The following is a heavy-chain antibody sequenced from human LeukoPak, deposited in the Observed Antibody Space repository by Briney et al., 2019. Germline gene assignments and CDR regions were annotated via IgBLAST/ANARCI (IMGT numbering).Heavy chain of an antibody. V-gene: IGHV3-74*01. D-gene: IGHD1-7*01. CDR3: ARGYNWNYGFRGTHYFYFDL. J-gene: IGHJ2*01. Sequence: PGGSLRLSCAASGFTFSNYWMHWVRQAPGKGLVWVSRINSDGSSTTYADSVKGRFSISRDNAKDTLYLEMNSLRAEDTAVYYCARGYNWNYGFRGTHYFYFDLWGPGTLVTVSS. CDR1: GFTFSNYW. CDR2: INSDGSST.